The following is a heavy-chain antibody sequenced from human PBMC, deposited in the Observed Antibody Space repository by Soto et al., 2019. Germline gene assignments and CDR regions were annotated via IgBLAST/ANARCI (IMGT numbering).Heavy chain of an antibody. Sequence: SETLSLTCPVSGGSIRSSDYYWGWIRQPPGKGLEWIGNIYYSGSASYNPSLKSRVTISVDTSKNQVSLKLSSVTAADTAVYNCVSGYPWVGFDYWGQGTLVTVSS. CDR1: GGSIRSSDYY. D-gene: IGHD5-18*01. V-gene: IGHV4-39*01. CDR2: IYYSGSA. CDR3: VSGYPWVGFDY. J-gene: IGHJ4*02.